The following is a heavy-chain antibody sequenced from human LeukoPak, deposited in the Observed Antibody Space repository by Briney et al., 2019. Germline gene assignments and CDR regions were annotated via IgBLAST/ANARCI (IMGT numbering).Heavy chain of an antibody. Sequence: GGSLRLSCVASGFTFSSYSMNWVRQAPGKGLEWVSYISSSSSTIYYADFVKGRFTISRDNAKNSLYLQMNSLRDEDTAVYYCARDNWSDADAFDIWGQGTMVTVSS. D-gene: IGHD1-20*01. CDR3: ARDNWSDADAFDI. J-gene: IGHJ3*02. V-gene: IGHV3-48*02. CDR2: ISSSSSTI. CDR1: GFTFSSYS.